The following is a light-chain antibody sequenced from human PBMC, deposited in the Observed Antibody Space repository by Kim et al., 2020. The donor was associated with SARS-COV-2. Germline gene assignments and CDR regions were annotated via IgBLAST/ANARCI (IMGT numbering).Light chain of an antibody. CDR2: EVS. V-gene: IGLV2-14*01. Sequence: QSALTQPASVSGSPGQSITISCTGTRSDVGGYDYVSWYQHHPGKAPKLMIFEVSNRPSGVSNRFSGSKSGNTASLTISGLQPEDEADYYCSSYTSDSTLGVFGSGTKVTVL. CDR3: SSYTSDSTLGV. CDR1: RSDVGGYDY. J-gene: IGLJ1*01.